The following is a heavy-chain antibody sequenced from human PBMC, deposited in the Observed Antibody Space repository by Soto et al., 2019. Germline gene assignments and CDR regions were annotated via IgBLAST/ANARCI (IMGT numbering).Heavy chain of an antibody. V-gene: IGHV1-69*02. CDR2: IFPLTDIP. CDR3: ARGPLVVLNYFES. Sequence: QVQLVQSGTEVKKPGSSVKVSCKASGGTFRNYPINWLRQAPVQGLEWMGSIFPLTDIPDYAQNFQARLTISSDKSTSTAYMELRSLTSDDTAMYFCARGPLVVLNYFESWGQGTLVTVAS. J-gene: IGHJ4*02. CDR1: GGTFRNYP.